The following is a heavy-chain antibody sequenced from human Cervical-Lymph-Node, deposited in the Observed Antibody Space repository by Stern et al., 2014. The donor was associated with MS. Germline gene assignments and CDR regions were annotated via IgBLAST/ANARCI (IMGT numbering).Heavy chain of an antibody. CDR1: GFNFDDHG. V-gene: IGHV3-20*04. CDR2: INWNGDIT. D-gene: IGHD1-20*01. Sequence: DQLVQSGGGVVRPGGSLRLSCVTSGFNFDDHGMTWVRQAPGKGLEYVSGINWNGDITDYADSVKGRFTISSDYARNSLFLQMTSLRAEDTAMYYCARGLTGDRDDAFDLWGQGTMVIVSS. J-gene: IGHJ3*01. CDR3: ARGLTGDRDDAFDL.